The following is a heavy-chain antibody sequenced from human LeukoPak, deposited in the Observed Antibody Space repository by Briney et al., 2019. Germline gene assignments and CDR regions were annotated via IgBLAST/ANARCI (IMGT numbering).Heavy chain of an antibody. Sequence: SETLSLTCTVSGGSVSTHHWGWIRQPPGKGLEWIGYSYYTGSTNYNPSLTGRVTISVDMSKNQFSLKLISVTAADTAVYHCARVRGGYDAIDHWGQGTLVTVSS. V-gene: IGHV4-59*02. CDR2: SYYTGST. D-gene: IGHD5-12*01. CDR3: ARVRGGYDAIDH. CDR1: GGSVSTHH. J-gene: IGHJ4*02.